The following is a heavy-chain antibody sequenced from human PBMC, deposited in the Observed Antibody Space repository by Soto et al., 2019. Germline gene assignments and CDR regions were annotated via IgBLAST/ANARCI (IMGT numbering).Heavy chain of an antibody. V-gene: IGHV3-33*01. D-gene: IGHD2-21*02. Sequence: QVQLVESGGGVVQPGRSLRLSCAASGFTFSSYGMHWVRQAPGKGLEWVAVIWYDGSKKYYADSVKGRFTISRDNSKNTLYLQMNSLRAEDTAVYYCARDGSTYCGGDCYAAYFDYWGQGTLVTVSS. CDR1: GFTFSSYG. CDR3: ARDGSTYCGGDCYAAYFDY. CDR2: IWYDGSKK. J-gene: IGHJ4*02.